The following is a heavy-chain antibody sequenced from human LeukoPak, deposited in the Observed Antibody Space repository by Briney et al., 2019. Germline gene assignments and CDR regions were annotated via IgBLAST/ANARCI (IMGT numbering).Heavy chain of an antibody. CDR2: ISGSGGST. J-gene: IGHJ4*02. D-gene: IGHD3-16*02. CDR3: AKSRDDYVWGTYRSGFFDY. Sequence: GSLRLSCAASGFTFSSYAVSWVRQAPGKGLEWVSAISGSGGSTHYADSVKGRFTISRDNSKNTLYLQMNSLRAEDTAVYYCAKSRDDYVWGTYRSGFFDYWGQGTLVTVSS. V-gene: IGHV3-23*01. CDR1: GFTFSSYA.